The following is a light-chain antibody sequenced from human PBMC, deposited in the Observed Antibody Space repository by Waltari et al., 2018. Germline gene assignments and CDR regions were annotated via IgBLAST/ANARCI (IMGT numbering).Light chain of an antibody. CDR2: GNS. Sequence: QSVLTQPPSVSGAPGQRVTISCTGGSSKHGVNYDVHCYQPLPGTAPKLLIYGNSNRPSGVPDRFPGSKSGTSASLAITGLQTKDEAVYYCQSYDSSLSAVVFGGGTKLTVL. J-gene: IGLJ3*02. CDR1: SSKHGVNYD. V-gene: IGLV1-40*01. CDR3: QSYDSSLSAVV.